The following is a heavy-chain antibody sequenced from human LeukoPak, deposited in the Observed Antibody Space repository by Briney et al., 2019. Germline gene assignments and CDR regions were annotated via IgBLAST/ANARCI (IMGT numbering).Heavy chain of an antibody. CDR3: ARGYSNVLA. V-gene: IGHV4-59*01. CDR1: GGSISSYY. CDR2: IYYSGNT. D-gene: IGHD6-13*01. Sequence: SETLSLTCTVSGGSISSYYWSWIRQPPGKGLEWIGYIYYSGNTNYNPSLRSRVSISVDPSKTQFYLKLNSVTAADPAVYYCARGYSNVLAWGQGTLVTVSS. J-gene: IGHJ5*02.